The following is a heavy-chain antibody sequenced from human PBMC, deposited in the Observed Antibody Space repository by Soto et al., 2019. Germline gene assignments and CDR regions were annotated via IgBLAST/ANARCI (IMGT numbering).Heavy chain of an antibody. J-gene: IGHJ4*02. V-gene: IGHV1-3*01. CDR2: INAGNGNT. D-gene: IGHD3-22*01. CDR1: GYTFTSYA. CDR3: ARVGGYYVIDY. Sequence: QVQLVQSGAEVKKPGASVKVSCKASGYTFTSYAMHWVRQAPGQRLEWMGWINAGNGNTKYSQKFQGRVTITRDTSASTAYMELSSLRSEDTAVSYCARVGGYYVIDYWGQGTLVTVSS.